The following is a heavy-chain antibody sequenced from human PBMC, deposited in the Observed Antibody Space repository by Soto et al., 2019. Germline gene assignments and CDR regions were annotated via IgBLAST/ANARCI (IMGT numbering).Heavy chain of an antibody. V-gene: IGHV4-39*01. D-gene: IGHD2-2*01. Sequence: SETLSLTSTVSGGSISSSSYYWGWIRQPPGKGLEWIGSIYYSGSTYYNPSLKSRVTISVDTSKNQFSLKLSSVTAADTAVYYCARLGRLYCSSTSCYSYYMDVWGKGTTVTVSS. CDR3: ARLGRLYCSSTSCYSYYMDV. CDR1: GGSISSSSYY. CDR2: IYYSGST. J-gene: IGHJ6*03.